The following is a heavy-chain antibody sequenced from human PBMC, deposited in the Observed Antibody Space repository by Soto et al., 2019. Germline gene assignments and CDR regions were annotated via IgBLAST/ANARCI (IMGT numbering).Heavy chain of an antibody. Sequence: QVQLQQWGAGPLRPLETLSLTCGVSGGSFSGYYWAWIRQSPGKGLEWIGEINDRGSINYNPSLKSRVSISVDTSKKHYSLNLRSVTAADTAVYYCARESHDILTGPPWVWYLDLWGRCTLVTVSS. V-gene: IGHV4-34*01. J-gene: IGHJ2*01. CDR3: ARESHDILTGPPWVWYLDL. D-gene: IGHD3-9*01. CDR2: INDRGSI. CDR1: GGSFSGYY.